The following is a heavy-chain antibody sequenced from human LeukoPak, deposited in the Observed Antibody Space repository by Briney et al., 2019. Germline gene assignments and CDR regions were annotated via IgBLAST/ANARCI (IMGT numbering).Heavy chain of an antibody. Sequence: GGSLRLSCAAPGFTFSSYGMHWVRQAPGKGLEWVAVISYDGSNKYYADSVKGRFTISRDNSKNTLYLQMNSLRAEDTAVYYCAKYAAAAGFVNYYYGMDVWGQGTTVTVSS. V-gene: IGHV3-30*18. J-gene: IGHJ6*02. CDR1: GFTFSSYG. CDR2: ISYDGSNK. CDR3: AKYAAAAGFVNYYYGMDV. D-gene: IGHD6-13*01.